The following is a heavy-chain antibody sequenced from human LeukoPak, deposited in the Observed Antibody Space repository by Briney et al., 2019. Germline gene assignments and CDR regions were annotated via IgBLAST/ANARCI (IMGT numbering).Heavy chain of an antibody. Sequence: GGSLRLSCAVSGFTFTDYWMNWVRQAPGKGLEWVAIIRQDGSEKTYVDSVKGRFTISRDNTKNSLSLQVNSLRVEDTAVYYCARDGTAAGLYFDLWGQGTLVTVSS. V-gene: IGHV3-7*01. D-gene: IGHD6-13*01. CDR3: ARDGTAAGLYFDL. CDR1: GFTFTDYW. J-gene: IGHJ4*01. CDR2: IRQDGSEK.